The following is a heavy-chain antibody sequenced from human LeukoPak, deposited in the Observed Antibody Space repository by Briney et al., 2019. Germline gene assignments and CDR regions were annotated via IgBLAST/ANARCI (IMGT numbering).Heavy chain of an antibody. V-gene: IGHV4-34*01. J-gene: IGHJ4*02. CDR2: INHSGST. Sequence: PSETLSLTCAVYGGSFSGYYWSWIRQPPGKGLEWIGEINHSGSTNYNPSLKSRVTISVDTSKNQFSLKLSSVTAADTAVYYCARCSGPNSTRNYFDYWGQGTLVTVSS. CDR1: GGSFSGYY. CDR3: ARCSGPNSTRNYFDY. D-gene: IGHD2-21*01.